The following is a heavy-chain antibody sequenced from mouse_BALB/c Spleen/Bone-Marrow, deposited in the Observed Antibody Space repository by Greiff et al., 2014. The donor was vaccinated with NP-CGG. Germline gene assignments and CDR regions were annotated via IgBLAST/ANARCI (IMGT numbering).Heavy chain of an antibody. V-gene: IGHV1-67*01. J-gene: IGHJ4*01. Sequence: VQLQQSGPELFTPGVSVKISCKGSGYTFTDYVMHWVKQSHAQSLEWIGVISPYSGNTNYNKKFKGKATMTVDKSSSTAYMELASVKSEDYASDCGARSCYSSSWPMDDWGQGTSVTVSS. D-gene: IGHD1-1*01. CDR1: GYTFTDYV. CDR2: ISPYSGNT. CDR3: ARSCYSSSWPMDD.